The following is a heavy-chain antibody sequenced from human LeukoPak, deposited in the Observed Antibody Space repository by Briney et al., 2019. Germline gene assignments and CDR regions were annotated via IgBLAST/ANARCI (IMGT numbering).Heavy chain of an antibody. CDR1: GFTFSSYS. CDR3: ARVRASYYFDY. V-gene: IGHV3-21*01. D-gene: IGHD6-6*01. CDR2: ISSGSEYI. J-gene: IGHJ4*02. Sequence: GGSLRLSCAASGFTFSSYSMNWVRQAPGKGLEWVSAISSGSEYIYYADSVKGRFTISRDNAKNSLYLQMNSLRAEDTAVYYCARVRASYYFDYWGQGTLVTVSS.